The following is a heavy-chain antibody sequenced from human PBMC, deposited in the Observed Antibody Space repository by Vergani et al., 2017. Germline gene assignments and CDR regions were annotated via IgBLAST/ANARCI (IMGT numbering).Heavy chain of an antibody. CDR2: ISSSSSYI. J-gene: IGHJ4*02. Sequence: EVQLVESGGGLVKPGGSLRLSCAASGFTFSSYSMNWVRQAPGKGLEWVSSISSSSSYIYYADSVKGRFTISRDNAKNSLYLQMNSLRAEDTAGYYCARARRTGEAAGTRGKDFDYGGQGTLVTVSS. CDR3: ARARRTGEAAGTRGKDFDY. V-gene: IGHV3-21*01. CDR1: GFTFSSYS. D-gene: IGHD6-13*01.